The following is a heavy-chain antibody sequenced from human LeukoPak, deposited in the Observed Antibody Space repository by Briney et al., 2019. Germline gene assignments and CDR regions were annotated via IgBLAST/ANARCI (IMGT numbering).Heavy chain of an antibody. CDR2: IYHSGST. J-gene: IGHJ4*02. CDR1: GGSISSNNW. V-gene: IGHV4-4*02. CDR3: ARWGSGTSPFDD. Sequence: PSETLSLTCAVSGGSISSNNWWSWVRQPPGKGLEWIGEIYHSGSTNYNPSLKSRVTISVDKPKNQFSLKLSSVTAADTAVYFCARWGSGTSPFDDWGQGTLVTVSS. D-gene: IGHD3-16*01.